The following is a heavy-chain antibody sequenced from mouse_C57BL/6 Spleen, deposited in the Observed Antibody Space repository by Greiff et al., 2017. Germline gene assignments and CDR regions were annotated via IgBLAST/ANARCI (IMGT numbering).Heavy chain of an antibody. D-gene: IGHD1-1*01. CDR2: INPNNGGT. CDR3: AREGYGSVDY. CDR1: GYTFTDYY. J-gene: IGHJ2*01. Sequence: VQLQQSGPELVKPGASVKISCKASGYTFTDYYMNWVKQSHGKSLEWIGDINPNNGGTSYNQKFKGKATLTVDKSSSTAYMELRSLTSEDSAVYYCAREGYGSVDYWGQGTTLTVSS. V-gene: IGHV1-26*01.